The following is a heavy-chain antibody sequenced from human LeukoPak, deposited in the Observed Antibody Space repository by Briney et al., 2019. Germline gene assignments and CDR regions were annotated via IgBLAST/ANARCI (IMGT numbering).Heavy chain of an antibody. Sequence: WKSLRFSCAASGFTFNTYAIHWVRPAPGNGLVGVTFISYDGSNKDYADSVKGRFTISRDNSKDTLYLQMNSLRAEDTAVYYCARAFTGYCNGGTCYSDNWGQGTLVTVSS. D-gene: IGHD2-15*01. CDR1: GFTFNTYA. V-gene: IGHV3-30*04. J-gene: IGHJ4*02. CDR2: ISYDGSNK. CDR3: ARAFTGYCNGGTCYSDN.